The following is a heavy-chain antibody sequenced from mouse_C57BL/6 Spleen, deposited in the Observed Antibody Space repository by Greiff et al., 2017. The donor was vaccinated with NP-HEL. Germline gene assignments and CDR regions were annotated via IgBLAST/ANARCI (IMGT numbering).Heavy chain of an antibody. CDR1: GFTFSDYG. J-gene: IGHJ4*01. D-gene: IGHD2-1*01. CDR3: ARHVGNYYAMDY. CDR2: ISNLAYSI. V-gene: IGHV5-15*01. Sequence: DVKLQESGGGLVQPGGSLKLSCAASGFTFSDYGMAWVRQAPRKGPEWVAFISNLAYSIYYADTVTGRFTISRENAKNTLYLEMSSLRSEDTAMYYCARHVGNYYAMDYWGQGTSVTVSS.